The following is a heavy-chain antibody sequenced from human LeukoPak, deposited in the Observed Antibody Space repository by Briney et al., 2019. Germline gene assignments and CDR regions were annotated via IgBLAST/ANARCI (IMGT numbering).Heavy chain of an antibody. D-gene: IGHD2-15*01. Sequence: PGGSLRLSCAASGFTVSSNYMSWVRQAPGKGLEWVSVIYSGGSTYYADSVKGRFTIPRDNSKNTLYLQMNSLRAEDTAVYYCARDLRVAAAYDYYMDVWGKGTTVTVSS. V-gene: IGHV3-53*05. CDR3: ARDLRVAAAYDYYMDV. J-gene: IGHJ6*03. CDR2: IYSGGST. CDR1: GFTVSSNY.